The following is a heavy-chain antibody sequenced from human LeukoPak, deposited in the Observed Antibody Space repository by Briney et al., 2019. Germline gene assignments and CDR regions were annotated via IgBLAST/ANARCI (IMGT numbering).Heavy chain of an antibody. Sequence: SQTLSLTCTVSGDSIRNGNYYWNWIRQPAGKGLEWIGRIYSSGRTNYNPSFESRVTVSVDTSRNQFSLKLSSVTAADTAVYYCARGIDSSGYQHKGFNPWGQGTLVTVSS. CDR1: GDSIRNGNYY. CDR2: IYSSGRT. D-gene: IGHD3-22*01. J-gene: IGHJ5*02. CDR3: ARGIDSSGYQHKGFNP. V-gene: IGHV4-61*02.